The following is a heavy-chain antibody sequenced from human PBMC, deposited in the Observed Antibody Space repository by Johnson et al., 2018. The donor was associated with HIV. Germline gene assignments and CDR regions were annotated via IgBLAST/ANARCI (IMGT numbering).Heavy chain of an antibody. V-gene: IGHV3-7*01. Sequence: VQLVESGGGLVQPGGSLRLSCAASGFTFSSYWMSWVRQAPGKGLEWVANIRQDGSEKYYVDSVKGRFTISRDNAKNSLYLQMNSLRAEDTAVYYCARDNGYYYDSSGSRNAFDIWGQGTMVTVSS. CDR2: IRQDGSEK. CDR1: GFTFSSYW. J-gene: IGHJ3*02. D-gene: IGHD3-22*01. CDR3: ARDNGYYYDSSGSRNAFDI.